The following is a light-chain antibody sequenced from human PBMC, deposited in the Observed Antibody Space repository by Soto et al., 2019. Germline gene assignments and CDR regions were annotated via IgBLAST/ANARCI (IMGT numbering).Light chain of an antibody. CDR3: QQYGGSPRIT. CDR2: GAS. J-gene: IGKJ5*01. CDR1: QSVSSN. V-gene: IGKV3-15*01. Sequence: EIVMTQSPATLSVSPGERATLPCRASQSVSSNLAWYQQKPGQAPRHLIYGASTRATGIPARFSGSGSGTEFTLTISSLQSEDVAIYYCQQYGGSPRITFGQGTRLEIK.